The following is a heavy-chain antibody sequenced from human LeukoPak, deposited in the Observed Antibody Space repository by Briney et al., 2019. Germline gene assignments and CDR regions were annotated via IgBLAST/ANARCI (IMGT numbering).Heavy chain of an antibody. Sequence: GGSLRLSCAASGSTFSSYGMHWVRQAPGKGLEWVAFIRYDGSNKYYADSVKGRFTISRDNSKNTLYLQMNSLRAEDTAVYYCAKDRYSGSYTYQFDYWGQGTLVTVSS. V-gene: IGHV3-30*02. CDR3: AKDRYSGSYTYQFDY. CDR1: GSTFSSYG. J-gene: IGHJ4*02. CDR2: IRYDGSNK. D-gene: IGHD1-26*01.